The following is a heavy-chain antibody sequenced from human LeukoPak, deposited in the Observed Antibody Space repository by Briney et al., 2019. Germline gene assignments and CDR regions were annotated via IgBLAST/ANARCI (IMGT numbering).Heavy chain of an antibody. V-gene: IGHV1-2*02. CDR3: WVVITHDAFDI. Sequence: ASVKVSCKASGYTFTGYYMHWVRQAPGQGLEGMGWINPNSGGTNYAQKFQGRVTMTRDTSISTAYMELSRLRSDDTAVYYCWVVITHDAFDIWGQGTMVTASS. J-gene: IGHJ3*02. D-gene: IGHD3-22*01. CDR1: GYTFTGYY. CDR2: INPNSGGT.